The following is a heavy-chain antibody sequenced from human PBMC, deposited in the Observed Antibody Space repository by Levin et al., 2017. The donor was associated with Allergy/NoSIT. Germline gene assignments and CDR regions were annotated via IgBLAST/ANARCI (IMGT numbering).Heavy chain of an antibody. D-gene: IGHD1-14*01. CDR3: ARDGIGNGGTSFFDL. CDR1: GFTLSDHY. J-gene: IGHJ2*01. V-gene: IGHV3-72*01. Sequence: GGSLRLSCVASGFTLSDHYMDWVRQAPGKGLEWIGRSRRKVNNYGTKYAASVTGRFIISRDDSKNSLFLQMNSLKVEDTAVYYCARDGIGNGGTSFFDLWGRGTLVTVAS. CDR2: SRRKVNNYGT.